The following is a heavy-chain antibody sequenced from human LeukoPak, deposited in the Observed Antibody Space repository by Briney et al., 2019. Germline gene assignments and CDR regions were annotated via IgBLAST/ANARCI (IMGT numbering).Heavy chain of an antibody. D-gene: IGHD6-13*01. CDR3: ARHQEAAAASGYFDY. V-gene: IGHV1-69*13. Sequence: SVKVSCKASGDTFSSDTISLVREAPGQSLEWMGGFIPIFATTHFAQKFRDRVTFTADDSTGTAYMELSSLKSADTAMYYCARHQEAAAASGYFDYWGQGTLVTVSS. CDR1: GDTFSSDT. CDR2: FIPIFATT. J-gene: IGHJ4*02.